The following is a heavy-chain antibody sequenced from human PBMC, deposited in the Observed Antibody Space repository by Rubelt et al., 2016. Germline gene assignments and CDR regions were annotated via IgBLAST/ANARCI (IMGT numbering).Heavy chain of an antibody. CDR2: IYYSGST. D-gene: IGHD3-10*01. CDR3: ARGSGSYYIDY. Sequence: GDIYYSGSTNYNPSLKSRVTISVDTSKNQFSLKLSSVTAADTAVYYCARGSGSYYIDYWGQGTLVTVSS. V-gene: IGHV4-59*09. J-gene: IGHJ4*02.